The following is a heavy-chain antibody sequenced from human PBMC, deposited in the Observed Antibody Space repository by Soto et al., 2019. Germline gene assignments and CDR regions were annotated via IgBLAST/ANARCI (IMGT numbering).Heavy chain of an antibody. CDR1: GGSISNFY. V-gene: IGHV4-59*01. CDR3: TRGFGVTTNPPGH. J-gene: IGHJ4*02. Sequence: QVQLQESGPGLVKPSETLSLTCTVSGGSISNFYWSWIRQPPGKGLEYIGYIHDRGSTAYNPSLESRVAISVATSKNQFSLRLSSVTAEDTAVYYCTRGFGVTTNPPGHWGQGTLVTVSS. CDR2: IHDRGST. D-gene: IGHD4-17*01.